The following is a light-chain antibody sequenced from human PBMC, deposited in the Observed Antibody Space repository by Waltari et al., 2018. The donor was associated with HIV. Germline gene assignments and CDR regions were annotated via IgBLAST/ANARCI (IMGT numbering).Light chain of an antibody. CDR2: KVS. Sequence: VITYSPDLLPVTPAPTDSISCRYSQGLVYNDGNTYLNWFQQRPGQSPRRLIYKVSIRDSGVPDRFSGSGSGTDFTLKISRVEAEDVAVYYCLQGTHWPWSFGQGTRLEIK. CDR1: QGLVYNDGNTY. CDR3: LQGTHWPWS. V-gene: IGKV2-30*01. J-gene: IGKJ5*01.